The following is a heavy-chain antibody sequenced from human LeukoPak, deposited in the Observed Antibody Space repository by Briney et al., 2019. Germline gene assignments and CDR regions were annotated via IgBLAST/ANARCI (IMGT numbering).Heavy chain of an antibody. V-gene: IGHV1-2*06. Sequence: ASVKVSCKASGYTFTGYYMHWVRQAPGQGLEWMGRINPNSAGTNYSQKFQGRGTMTRDTSISTAYMELSRLRSDDTAVYYCARGYSYGFDYWGQGTLVTVSS. J-gene: IGHJ4*02. D-gene: IGHD5-18*01. CDR3: ARGYSYGFDY. CDR2: INPNSAGT. CDR1: GYTFTGYY.